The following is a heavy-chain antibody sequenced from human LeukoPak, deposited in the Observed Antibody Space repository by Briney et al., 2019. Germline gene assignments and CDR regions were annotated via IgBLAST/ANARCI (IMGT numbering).Heavy chain of an antibody. CDR1: GFSLSTSGVG. D-gene: IGHD3-3*01. CDR3: AHSIGADYDFWSGYSYYFDY. Sequence: SGPTLVNPTQTLTLTCTFSGFSLSTSGVGVGWIRQPPGKALEWLALIYWNDDKRYSPSLKSRLTITKDPSKNQVVLTMTNMDPVDTATYYCAHSIGADYDFWSGYSYYFDYWGQGTLVTVSS. CDR2: IYWNDDK. J-gene: IGHJ4*02. V-gene: IGHV2-5*01.